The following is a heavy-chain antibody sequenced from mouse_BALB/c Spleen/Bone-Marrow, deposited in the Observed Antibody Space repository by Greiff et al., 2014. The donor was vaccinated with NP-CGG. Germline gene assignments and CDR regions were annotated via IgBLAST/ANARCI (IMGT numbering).Heavy chain of an antibody. CDR1: GFSLTSYG. CDR3: VREDGYNHDYAIDY. Sequence: VQGVESGPGLVAPSQSLSITCTVSGFSLTSYGVHWVRQPPGKGLEWLGVIWAGGTTNYNSALMSRLSISKDNSKSQVFLKMNSRQTDDTAMYYCVREDGYNHDYAIDYWGQGTSVTVSS. CDR2: IWAGGTT. D-gene: IGHD2-3*01. V-gene: IGHV2-9*02. J-gene: IGHJ4*01.